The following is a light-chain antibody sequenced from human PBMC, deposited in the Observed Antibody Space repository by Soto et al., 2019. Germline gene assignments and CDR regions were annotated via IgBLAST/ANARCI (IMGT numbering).Light chain of an antibody. Sequence: TQSPATRSVSPGERVTLSCRANQSVSSRLAWYQQKPGNAPKLLIYAAFILQSGVPSRFSGYGSGTDFTLSISSLQPEDFATYYCQQADSFPITFGQGTRLEIK. V-gene: IGKV1-12*01. CDR1: QSVSSR. CDR2: AAF. CDR3: QQADSFPIT. J-gene: IGKJ5*01.